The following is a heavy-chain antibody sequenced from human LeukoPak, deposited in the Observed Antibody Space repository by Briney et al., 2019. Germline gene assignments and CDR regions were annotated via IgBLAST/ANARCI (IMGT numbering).Heavy chain of an antibody. Sequence: GGSLRLSCAASGFTFSSYALTWVRQAPGKGLEWVSAISGSGGSTYYADSVKGRFTISRDNSKNTLYLQMSSLRAEDTAVYHCAKAGASSWYFYFDYWGQGTLVTVSS. CDR2: ISGSGGST. V-gene: IGHV3-23*01. CDR3: AKAGASSWYFYFDY. J-gene: IGHJ4*02. D-gene: IGHD6-13*01. CDR1: GFTFSSYA.